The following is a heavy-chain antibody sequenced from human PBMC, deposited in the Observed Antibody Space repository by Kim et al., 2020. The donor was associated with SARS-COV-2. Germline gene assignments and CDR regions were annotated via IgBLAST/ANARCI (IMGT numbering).Heavy chain of an antibody. J-gene: IGHJ3*02. V-gene: IGHV3-53*01. D-gene: IGHD6-13*01. CDR3: ARDSSSWYGAFGI. Sequence: YADSVKGRFTISRDNSKNTLYLQMNSLRAEDTAVYYCARDSSSWYGAFGIWGQGTMVTVSS.